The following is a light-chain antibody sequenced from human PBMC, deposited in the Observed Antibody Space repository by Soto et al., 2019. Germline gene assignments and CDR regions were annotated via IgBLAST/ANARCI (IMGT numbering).Light chain of an antibody. J-gene: IGKJ1*01. CDR2: LAS. CDR1: QSLLHSNGYNY. Sequence: DIVMTQSPISLAVTPGEPASISCRSSQSLLHSNGYNYLDWYLQKPGQAPQHLIFLASNRGTGVPDRFSGSGSGTQFTLKISSLEAEDVGIYYGMQGLQTPVTFGQGTKVEIK. V-gene: IGKV2-28*01. CDR3: MQGLQTPVT.